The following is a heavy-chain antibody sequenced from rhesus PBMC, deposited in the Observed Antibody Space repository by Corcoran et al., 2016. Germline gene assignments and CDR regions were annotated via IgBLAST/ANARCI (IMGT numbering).Heavy chain of an antibody. CDR2: IYGSGGSN. CDR1: GYSISSGYY. V-gene: IGHV4S14*01. D-gene: IGHD5-36*02. CDR3: ARRLATVTLSYFDY. Sequence: QVQLQESGPGLVKPSETLSLTCAVSGYSISSGYYWGWIRQPPGQGLEWIGSIYGSGGSNYLNPSLKSRVTLSVDTSKNQFSLKLSSVTAADTAVYYCARRLATVTLSYFDYWGQGVLVTVSS. J-gene: IGHJ4*01.